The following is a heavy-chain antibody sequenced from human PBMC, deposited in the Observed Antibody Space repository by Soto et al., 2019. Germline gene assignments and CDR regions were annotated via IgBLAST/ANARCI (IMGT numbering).Heavy chain of an antibody. CDR3: ARLWFGELSYYYYGMDV. CDR1: GYIFTAYW. Sequence: PGESLKISCKGSGYIFTAYWITWVRQMPGKGLEWMGRIDPSDSYTNYSPSFQGHVTISADKSISTAYLQWSSLKASDTAMYYCARLWFGELSYYYYGMDVWGQGTTVTVSS. V-gene: IGHV5-10-1*01. CDR2: IDPSDSYT. J-gene: IGHJ6*02. D-gene: IGHD3-10*01.